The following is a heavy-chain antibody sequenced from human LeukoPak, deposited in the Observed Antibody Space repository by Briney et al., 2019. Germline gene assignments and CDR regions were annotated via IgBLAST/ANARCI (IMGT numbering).Heavy chain of an antibody. Sequence: GGSLRLSCAAFGFTFSSYGMHWVRQAPGKGLEWVAVIWYDGSNKYYADSVKGRFTISRDNSKNTLYLQMNSLRAEDTAVYYCARDPLPSSGWYVCWFDPWGQGTLVTVSS. D-gene: IGHD6-19*01. CDR3: ARDPLPSSGWYVCWFDP. CDR1: GFTFSSYG. J-gene: IGHJ5*02. CDR2: IWYDGSNK. V-gene: IGHV3-33*01.